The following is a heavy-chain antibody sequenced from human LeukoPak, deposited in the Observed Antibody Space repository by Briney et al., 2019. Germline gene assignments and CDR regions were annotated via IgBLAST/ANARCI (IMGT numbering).Heavy chain of an antibody. J-gene: IGHJ6*02. Sequence: GGSLRLSCAASGFTFSDYAMHWVRQAPGKGLEWVAVISKDGSDKYYPGSVRGRFTISRDNSKNTLYLQMNSLRAEDTAVYYCARDLVSSSSSRDYYYAVDVWGQGTTVTVSS. D-gene: IGHD6-6*01. CDR1: GFTFSDYA. CDR2: ISKDGSDK. CDR3: ARDLVSSSSSRDYYYAVDV. V-gene: IGHV3-30-3*01.